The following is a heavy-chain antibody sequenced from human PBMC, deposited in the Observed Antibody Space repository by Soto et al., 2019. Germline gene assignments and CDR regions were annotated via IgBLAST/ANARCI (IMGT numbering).Heavy chain of an antibody. J-gene: IGHJ4*02. D-gene: IGHD1-26*01. CDR1: GFTFSSYG. CDR3: AKDGSGSYYYFDY. V-gene: IGHV3-30*18. Sequence: QVQLVESGGGVVQPGRSLRLSCAASGFTFSSYGMHWVRQAPGKGLEWVAVISYDGSNKYYADSVKGRFTISRDNSKNTLYLQMNSLRAEDTAVYYCAKDGSGSYYYFDYWGQGTLVTVSS. CDR2: ISYDGSNK.